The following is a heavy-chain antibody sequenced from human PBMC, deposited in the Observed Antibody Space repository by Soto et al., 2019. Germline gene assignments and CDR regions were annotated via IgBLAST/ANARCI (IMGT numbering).Heavy chain of an antibody. CDR3: ARATITSAEYFQH. Sequence: GGSLRLSCAASGFTFSSYAMHWVRQAPGKGLEWVAVISYDGSNKYYADSVKGRFTISRDNSKNTLYLQMNSLRAEDTAVYYCARATITSAEYFQHWGQGTLVTVSS. CDR2: ISYDGSNK. CDR1: GFTFSSYA. J-gene: IGHJ1*01. D-gene: IGHD3-10*01. V-gene: IGHV3-30-3*01.